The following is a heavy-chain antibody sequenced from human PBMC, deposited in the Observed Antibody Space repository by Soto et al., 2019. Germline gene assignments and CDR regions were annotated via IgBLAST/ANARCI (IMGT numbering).Heavy chain of an antibody. V-gene: IGHV4-39*07. D-gene: IGHD3-16*02. CDR3: ARGVSYRWVY. CDR2: IYYSGTT. J-gene: IGHJ4*02. Sequence: SETLSLTCSVSGGSISSNNHYWGWIRQTPGKGLEWIGRIYYSGTTYYNPSLTSRLTISVDKSGNQFSLELTSVAAADTAVYYCARGVSYRWVYWGQGTLVTVSS. CDR1: GGSISSNNHY.